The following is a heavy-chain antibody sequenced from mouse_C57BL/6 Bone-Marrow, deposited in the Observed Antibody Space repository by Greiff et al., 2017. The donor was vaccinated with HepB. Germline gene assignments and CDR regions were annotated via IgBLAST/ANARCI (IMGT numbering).Heavy chain of an antibody. Sequence: EVMLVESGEGLVKPGGSLKLSCAASGFTFSSYAMSWVRQTPEKRLEWVAYISSGGDYIYYADTVKGRFTISRDNARNTLYLQMSSLKSEDTAMYYCTRDWYGSSYALDYWGQGTTLTVSS. V-gene: IGHV5-9-1*02. CDR1: GFTFSSYA. CDR2: ISSGGDYI. CDR3: TRDWYGSSYALDY. J-gene: IGHJ2*01. D-gene: IGHD1-1*01.